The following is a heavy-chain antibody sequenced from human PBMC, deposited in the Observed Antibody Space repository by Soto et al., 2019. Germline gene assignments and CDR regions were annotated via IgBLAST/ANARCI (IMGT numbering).Heavy chain of an antibody. V-gene: IGHV1-3*01. CDR1: GYTFTSYA. Sequence: GASVKVSCKASGYTFTSYAMHWVRQAPGQRLEWMGWINAGNGNTKYSQKFQGRVTITRDTSASTAYMELSSLRSEDTAVYYCARVALPDYDFWSGYYTPPYYYYYYMDVWGKGTTVTVSS. CDR2: INAGNGNT. J-gene: IGHJ6*03. CDR3: ARVALPDYDFWSGYYTPPYYYYYYMDV. D-gene: IGHD3-3*01.